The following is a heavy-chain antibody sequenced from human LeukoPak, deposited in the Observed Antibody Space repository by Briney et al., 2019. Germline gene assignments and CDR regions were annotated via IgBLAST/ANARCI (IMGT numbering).Heavy chain of an antibody. J-gene: IGHJ5*02. CDR1: GFTFSNHA. V-gene: IGHV3-21*06. CDR2: IDYSGGFT. CDR3: ARVLSGSGSYLWWFDP. Sequence: GGSLRLSRAASGFTFSNHAMNWVRQAPGKGLEWVSSIDYSGGFTKYADSVKGRFTISRDNAKNSLYLQMNSLRAEDTALYYCARVLSGSGSYLWWFDPWGQGTLVTVSS. D-gene: IGHD3-10*01.